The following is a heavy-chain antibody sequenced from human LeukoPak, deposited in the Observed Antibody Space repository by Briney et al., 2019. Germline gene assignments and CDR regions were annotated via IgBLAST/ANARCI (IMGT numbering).Heavy chain of an antibody. CDR3: AKVPSMVRGVAFDY. D-gene: IGHD3-10*01. Sequence: PGGSLRLSCAASGFTFRSYAMSWVRQAPGKGLEWVSAISGSGGSTYYADSVKGRFTISRDNSKNTLYLQMNSLRAEDTAVYYCAKVPSMVRGVAFDYWGQGTLVTVSS. V-gene: IGHV3-23*01. CDR1: GFTFRSYA. J-gene: IGHJ4*02. CDR2: ISGSGGST.